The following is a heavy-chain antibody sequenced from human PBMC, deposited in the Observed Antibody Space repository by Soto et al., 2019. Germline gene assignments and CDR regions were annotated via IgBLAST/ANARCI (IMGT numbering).Heavy chain of an antibody. V-gene: IGHV1-69*13. Sequence: ASVKVSCKASGGIFSTYAISWLRQAPGQGLEWMGGIIPIFGTPNYAQRFQGRVTITADESTTTSYMELSRLKSEDTAVYYCARVRDDYGSGNYYNRIDFWGQGTLVTVSS. CDR3: ARVRDDYGSGNYYNRIDF. D-gene: IGHD3-10*01. CDR1: GGIFSTYA. J-gene: IGHJ4*02. CDR2: IIPIFGTP.